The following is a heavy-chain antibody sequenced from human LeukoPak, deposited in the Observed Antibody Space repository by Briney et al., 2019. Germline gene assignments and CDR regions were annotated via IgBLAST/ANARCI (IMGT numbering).Heavy chain of an antibody. Sequence: PGGSLRLSCAASGFTVSSNYMSWVRQAPGKGLEWVSVIYSGDSTYYADSVKGRFTISRDNSKSTLYLQMNSLRAEDTAVYYCATVLAGELWFGELLNYFDYWGQGTLVTVSS. CDR2: IYSGDST. CDR3: ATVLAGELWFGELLNYFDY. V-gene: IGHV3-53*01. J-gene: IGHJ4*02. CDR1: GFTVSSNY. D-gene: IGHD3-10*01.